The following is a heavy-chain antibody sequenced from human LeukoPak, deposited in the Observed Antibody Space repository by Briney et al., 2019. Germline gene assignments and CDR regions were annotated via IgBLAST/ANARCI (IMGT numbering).Heavy chain of an antibody. CDR2: IIPIFGTA. Sequence: SVKVSCKASVGTFSSYAISWVRQAPGQGLEWMGGIIPIFGTANYAQKFQGRVTITADESTSTAYMELSSLRSEDTAVYYCARDRGRGSGYSDYYYYYMDVWGKGTTVTVSS. J-gene: IGHJ6*03. CDR1: VGTFSSYA. D-gene: IGHD5-12*01. CDR3: ARDRGRGSGYSDYYYYYMDV. V-gene: IGHV1-69*13.